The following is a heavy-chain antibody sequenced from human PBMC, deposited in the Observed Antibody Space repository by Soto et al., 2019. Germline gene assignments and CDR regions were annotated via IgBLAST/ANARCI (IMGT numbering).Heavy chain of an antibody. CDR1: GGSISGSD. V-gene: IGHV4-59*01. CDR2: VYYAGST. CDR3: ARSVAVPGAHIDY. D-gene: IGHD6-19*01. Sequence: SETLSLTCSVSGGSISGSDWSWNRQSPGKGLEWLGYVYYAGSTNYSPSLRSRVSISVDTSKNEFSLRLSSVTAADTALYFCARSVAVPGAHIDYWGQGTQVTVSS. J-gene: IGHJ4*02.